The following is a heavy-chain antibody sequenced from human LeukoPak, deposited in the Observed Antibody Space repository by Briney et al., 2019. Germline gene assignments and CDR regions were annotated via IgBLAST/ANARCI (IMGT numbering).Heavy chain of an antibody. CDR1: GGSISSGGYY. CDR2: IYTSGST. CDR3: ASRGVITMALDY. V-gene: IGHV4-61*02. D-gene: IGHD3-10*01. J-gene: IGHJ4*02. Sequence: SQTLSLTCTVSGGSISSGGYYWTWIRQPAGEGLEWIGRIYTSGSTNYNPSLKSRVTMSVDTSKNQFSLKLSSVTAADTAVYYCASRGVITMALDYWGQGTLVTVSS.